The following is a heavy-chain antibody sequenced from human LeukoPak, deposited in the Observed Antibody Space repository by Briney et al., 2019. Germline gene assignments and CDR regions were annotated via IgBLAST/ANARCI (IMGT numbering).Heavy chain of an antibody. V-gene: IGHV3-64*01. J-gene: IGHJ4*02. CDR3: ARAPGGGEEYYFDY. CDR2: ISSNGGST. CDR1: GFTFSSYA. D-gene: IGHD3-10*01. Sequence: GGSLRLSCAASGFTFSSYAMHWVRQAPGKGLEYVSAISSNGGSTYYANSVKGRFTISRDNSKNTLYLQMGSLRAEDMAVYYCARAPGGGEEYYFDYWGQGTVVTVSS.